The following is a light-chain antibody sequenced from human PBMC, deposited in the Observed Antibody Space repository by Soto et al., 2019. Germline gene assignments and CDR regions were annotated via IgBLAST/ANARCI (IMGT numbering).Light chain of an antibody. Sequence: QSVLTQPASVSGSPGQSITISCAGSNSDIGSYKYVSWFQQHPGNAPKLIISEVRDRPSGVSTRFSGSKSGNTASLTISGLQPEDEADYYCSSYTTSGTPDVFGTGTKVTVL. CDR3: SSYTTSGTPDV. V-gene: IGLV2-14*01. CDR1: NSDIGSYKY. CDR2: EVR. J-gene: IGLJ1*01.